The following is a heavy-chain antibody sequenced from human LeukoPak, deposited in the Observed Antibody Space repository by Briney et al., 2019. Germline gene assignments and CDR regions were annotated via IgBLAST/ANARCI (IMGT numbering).Heavy chain of an antibody. V-gene: IGHV1-2*02. CDR2: INPYSGGT. Sequence: ASVKVSCKASGYTFTGYYMHWLRQAPGQGLEWMGWINPYSGGTNYAQKFQGRVTMTRDTSISTVYMQVTRLRSDDTAVYFCVRAVYCTTASCHLRAYYYGMDVWGQGTTVTVSS. CDR1: GYTFTGYY. CDR3: VRAVYCTTASCHLRAYYYGMDV. D-gene: IGHD2-2*01. J-gene: IGHJ6*02.